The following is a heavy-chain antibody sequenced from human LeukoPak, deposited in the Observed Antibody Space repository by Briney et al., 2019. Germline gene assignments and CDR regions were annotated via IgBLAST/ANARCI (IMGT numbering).Heavy chain of an antibody. J-gene: IGHJ5*02. CDR3: TKGSWSPRGFNWFDP. D-gene: IGHD2-8*02. CDR2: INWRSDFV. Sequence: PGRSLRLSCADSGSSIDEDAMYWVREAPGKGLEWGSGINWRSDFVAYAASVKGRFIIPRDNAKNSAYLEMNSLRTEHTALYFCTKGSWSPRGFNWFDPWGQGTVVTVSS. V-gene: IGHV3-9*01. CDR1: GSSIDEDA.